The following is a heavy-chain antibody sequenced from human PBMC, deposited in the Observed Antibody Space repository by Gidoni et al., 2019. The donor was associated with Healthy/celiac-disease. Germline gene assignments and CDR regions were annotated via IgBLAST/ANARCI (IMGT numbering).Heavy chain of an antibody. D-gene: IGHD3-3*01. CDR3: ARTPIDLRFLEWSGVYYFDY. CDR1: GFSLSNARMG. J-gene: IGHJ4*02. CDR2: IFSNDEK. V-gene: IGHV2-26*01. Sequence: QVTLKESGPVLLKPTETLTLTCTVSGFSLSNARMGVSWIRQTPGKALEWLAHIFSNDEKSYSTSLKSRLTISKDTSKSQVVLTMTNMDPVDTATYYCARTPIDLRFLEWSGVYYFDYWGQGTLVTVSS.